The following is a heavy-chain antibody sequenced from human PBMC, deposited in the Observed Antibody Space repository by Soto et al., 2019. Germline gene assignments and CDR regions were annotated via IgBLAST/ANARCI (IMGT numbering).Heavy chain of an antibody. J-gene: IGHJ4*02. D-gene: IGHD4-17*01. V-gene: IGHV3-53*01. CDR1: GFTVSSNY. Sequence: GGSLRLSCAASGFTVSSNYMSWVRQAPGKGLEWVSVIYSGGSTYYADSVNGRFTISRDNSKNTLYLQMDSLRAEDTTVYYCARGPMDTVPHGGFDYWGQGTLVTVSS. CDR2: IYSGGST. CDR3: ARGPMDTVPHGGFDY.